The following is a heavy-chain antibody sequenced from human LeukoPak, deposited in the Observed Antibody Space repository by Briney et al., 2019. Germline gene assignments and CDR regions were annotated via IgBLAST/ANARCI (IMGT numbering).Heavy chain of an antibody. V-gene: IGHV4-39*01. CDR2: IYYSGST. CDR3: VCTRSIAVAGTWAPY. CDR1: GGSISSSSYY. Sequence: PSETLSLTCTVSGGSISSSSYYWGWIRQPPGKGLEWIGSIYYSGSTYYNPSLKSRVTISVDTSKNQFSLKLSSVTAADTAVYYCVCTRSIAVAGTWAPYWGQGTLVTVSS. D-gene: IGHD6-19*01. J-gene: IGHJ4*02.